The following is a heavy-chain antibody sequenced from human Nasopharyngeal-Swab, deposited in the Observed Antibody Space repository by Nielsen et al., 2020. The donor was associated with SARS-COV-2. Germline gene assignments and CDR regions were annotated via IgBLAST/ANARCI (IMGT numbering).Heavy chain of an antibody. CDR3: ARLSTAVIARFFDY. CDR2: IYPGDSDN. CDR1: GYSFSTYW. J-gene: IGHJ4*02. V-gene: IGHV5-51*01. D-gene: IGHD5-18*01. Sequence: KVSCKGSGYSFSTYWFGWVRQMPGKGLEWMGSIYPGDSDNRYSPSFQGQVTISAEKSISTAFLQWSSLKASDSATYYCARLSTAVIARFFDYWGQGTLLTVSS.